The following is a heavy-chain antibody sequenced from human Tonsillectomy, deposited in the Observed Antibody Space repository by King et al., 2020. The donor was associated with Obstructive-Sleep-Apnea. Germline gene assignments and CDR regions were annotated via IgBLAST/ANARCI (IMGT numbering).Heavy chain of an antibody. CDR3: ARDMTAYDSTSPAY. CDR2: ISPNSGAT. Sequence: QLVQSGAEVKKPGASVKISCKASGYTFTGYYIHWVRQAPGQGLEWMGWISPNSGATKYVQKFQDRVTMTRDTSISTAYMDLSRLRSDDTAIYYRARDMTAYDSTSPAYWGQGTLVTVSS. V-gene: IGHV1-2*02. J-gene: IGHJ4*02. D-gene: IGHD3-10*01. CDR1: GYTFTGYY.